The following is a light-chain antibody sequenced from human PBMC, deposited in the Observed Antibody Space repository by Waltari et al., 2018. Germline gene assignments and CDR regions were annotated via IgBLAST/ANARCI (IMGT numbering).Light chain of an antibody. CDR2: EVR. J-gene: IGLJ2*01. V-gene: IGLV2-14*01. Sequence: QSALTQPASVSGSPGQSITISCTGTSSDVGGYNYVSWYQQPPGKAPNLMIYEVRNRPSGVSNRVSGPKSGNTASLTISGLQAEDEADYYCSSYTSSSTVVCGGGTKLTVL. CDR3: SSYTSSSTVV. CDR1: SSDVGGYNY.